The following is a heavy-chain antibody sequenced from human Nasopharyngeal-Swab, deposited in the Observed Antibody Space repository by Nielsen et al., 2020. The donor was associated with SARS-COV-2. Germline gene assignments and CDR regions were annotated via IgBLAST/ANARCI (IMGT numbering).Heavy chain of an antibody. D-gene: IGHD2-15*01. CDR2: IGTAGDT. V-gene: IGHV3-13*01. CDR1: GFTFISYD. Sequence: GESLKISCAASGFTFISYDMHWVLQATGKGLEWVSAIGTAGDTYYPGSVKGRFTISRDNSKNTLYLQMNSLRAEDTAVYYCARATPTYSGGDFDYWGQGTLVTVSS. J-gene: IGHJ4*02. CDR3: ARATPTYSGGDFDY.